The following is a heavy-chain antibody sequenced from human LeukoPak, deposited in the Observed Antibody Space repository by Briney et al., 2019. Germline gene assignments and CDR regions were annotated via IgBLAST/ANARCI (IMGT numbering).Heavy chain of an antibody. D-gene: IGHD6-13*01. CDR2: IYYSGST. Sequence: PSETLSLTCTVSGGSISSGGYYWSWIRQHPGKGLEWIGYIYYSGSTYYNPSLKSRVTISVDTSKNQFSLKLSSVTAADTAVDXXXXXXAAAGSDYWGQGTLVTVSS. CDR3: XXXXAAAGSDY. CDR1: GGSISSGGYY. V-gene: IGHV4-31*03. J-gene: IGHJ4*02.